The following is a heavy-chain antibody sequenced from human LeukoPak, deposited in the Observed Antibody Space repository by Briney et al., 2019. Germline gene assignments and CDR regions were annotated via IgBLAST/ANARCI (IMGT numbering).Heavy chain of an antibody. CDR3: ARSRLGRCSSTSCLEVDYFDY. Sequence: GSSVKVSCKASGGTFSSYAISWVRQAPGQGLEWMGGIIPIFGTANYAQKFQGRVTITADKSTSTAYMELSSLRSEDTAVYYCARSRLGRCSSTSCLEVDYFDYWGQGTLVTVSS. CDR2: IIPIFGTA. V-gene: IGHV1-69*06. J-gene: IGHJ4*02. CDR1: GGTFSSYA. D-gene: IGHD2-2*01.